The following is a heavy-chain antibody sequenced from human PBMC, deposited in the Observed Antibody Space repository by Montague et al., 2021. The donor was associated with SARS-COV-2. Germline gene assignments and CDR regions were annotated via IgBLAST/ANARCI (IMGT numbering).Heavy chain of an antibody. J-gene: IGHJ5*02. D-gene: IGHD3-10*01. CDR2: ISSTGGST. CDR3: AKGFTYYFASGGYPNYFDP. CDR1: GFTFSSYA. V-gene: IGHV3-23*01. Sequence: SLRLPCAASGFTFSSYAMIWVRQALGKGLEWVSTISSTGGSTYYADSVKGRFIISRDNSRNTVYMQMNNLRAEDTAVYYCAKGFTYYFASGGYPNYFDPWGQGTLVSVSS.